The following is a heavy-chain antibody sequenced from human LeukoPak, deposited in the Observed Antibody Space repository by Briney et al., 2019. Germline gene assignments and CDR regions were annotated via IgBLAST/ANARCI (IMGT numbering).Heavy chain of an antibody. CDR2: ISDSGGST. CDR1: GFTFSSYG. Sequence: PGGSLRLSCAASGFTFSSYGMSWVRQAPGKGLEWVSGISDSGGSTYYADSVKGRFTISRDNSKNTLYLQMNSLRTEDTAVYYCAKDLLMYNWNYYFDYWGQGTLVTVSS. V-gene: IGHV3-23*01. CDR3: AKDLLMYNWNYYFDY. J-gene: IGHJ4*02. D-gene: IGHD1-7*01.